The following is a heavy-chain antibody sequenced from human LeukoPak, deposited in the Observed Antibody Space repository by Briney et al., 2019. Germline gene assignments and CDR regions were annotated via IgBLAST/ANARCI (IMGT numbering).Heavy chain of an antibody. V-gene: IGHV4-31*03. Sequence: SETLSLTSTVPGGSISGGSYFWSWIRQHPGKGLEWLGYIHYSGSTYNNPSLKSRVIISVDTSKNQLSLKLSSVTAADTAVYYCARDGCSGPSCHGNWFDPWGQGTLVTVSS. CDR3: ARDGCSGPSCHGNWFDP. CDR2: IHYSGST. J-gene: IGHJ5*02. CDR1: GGSISGGSYF. D-gene: IGHD2-2*01.